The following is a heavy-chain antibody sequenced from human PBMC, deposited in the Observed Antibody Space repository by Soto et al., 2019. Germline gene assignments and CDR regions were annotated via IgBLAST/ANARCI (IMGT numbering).Heavy chain of an antibody. Sequence: QVQLVESGGGVVQPGRSLRLSCAASGFTFSSYGMHWVRQAPGKGLEWVAVIWYDGSNKYYADSVKGRFTISRDNSKNTLYLKMNSLRAEDTAVYYCARDGPRLGYPDYWGQGTLVTVSS. CDR2: IWYDGSNK. J-gene: IGHJ4*02. CDR3: ARDGPRLGYPDY. V-gene: IGHV3-33*01. D-gene: IGHD5-18*01. CDR1: GFTFSSYG.